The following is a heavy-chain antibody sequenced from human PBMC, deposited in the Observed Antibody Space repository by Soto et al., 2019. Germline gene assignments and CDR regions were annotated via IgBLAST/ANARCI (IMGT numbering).Heavy chain of an antibody. CDR1: GGSISSSSYY. CDR2: TYYSGST. D-gene: IGHD3-16*01. Sequence: SATLSLTCTVSGGSISSSSYYWSWIRQHPGKGLEWIGYTYYSGSTNYNPSLKSRVTISVDKSKNQFSLKLSSVTAADTAVYYCARDLGRRRKATRKWDYGMDVWGQGTMVTVSS. V-gene: IGHV4-61*05. J-gene: IGHJ6*02. CDR3: ARDLGRRRKATRKWDYGMDV.